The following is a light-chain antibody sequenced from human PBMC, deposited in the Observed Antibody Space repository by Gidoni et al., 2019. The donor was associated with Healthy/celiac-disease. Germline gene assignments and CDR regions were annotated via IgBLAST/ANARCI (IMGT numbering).Light chain of an antibody. CDR1: SSDVGGYNY. CDR3: CSYAGSYTWV. J-gene: IGLJ3*02. V-gene: IGLV2-11*01. Sequence: QSALTQPRSVSGSPEPSVTISCTGTSSDVGGYNYVSWYQQHPGKAPKLMIYDVSQRPSGVPDRFSGSKSGNTASLTISGLQAEDEADYYCCSYAGSYTWVFGGGTKLTVL. CDR2: DVS.